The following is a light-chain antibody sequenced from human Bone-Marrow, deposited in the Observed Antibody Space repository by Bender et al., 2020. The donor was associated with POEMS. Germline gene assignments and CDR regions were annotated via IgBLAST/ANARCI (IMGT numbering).Light chain of an antibody. CDR3: AAWEDSLNGWV. CDR2: EDA. CDR1: SSDIGTYDL. V-gene: IGLV2-23*01. J-gene: IGLJ3*02. Sequence: QSALTQPASVSGSPGQSITISCSGTSSDIGTYDLVSWYQQHPGKVPKLIIYEDAKRPSGVSNRFSGSKSGNTASLTISGLQAEDEADYYCAAWEDSLNGWVFGGGTKLTVL.